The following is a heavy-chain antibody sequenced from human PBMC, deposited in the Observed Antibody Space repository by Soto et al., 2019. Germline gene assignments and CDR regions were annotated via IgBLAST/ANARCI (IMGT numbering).Heavy chain of an antibody. CDR2: INPSGGST. Sequence: ASVKVSCKASGYTFTRYYMHWVRQAPGQGLEWMGIINPSGGSTTYAQKFQGRVTMTRDTSTSTVYMELSSLRSEDTAVYYCAITLTPNPAKYSQHRGQGILVTGSS. D-gene: IGHD3-16*01. CDR3: AITLTPNPAKYSQH. V-gene: IGHV1-46*03. CDR1: GYTFTRYY. J-gene: IGHJ1*01.